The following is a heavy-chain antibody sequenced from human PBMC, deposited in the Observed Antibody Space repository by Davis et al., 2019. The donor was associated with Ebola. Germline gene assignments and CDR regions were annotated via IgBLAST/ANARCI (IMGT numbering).Heavy chain of an antibody. Sequence: GESLKISCAASGFTFSSYSMNWVRQAPGKGLEWVSSISSSSSYIYYADSVKGRFTISRDNAKNSLYLQMNSLRAEDTAVYYCARAEGYSSSPSDYWGQGTLVTVSS. V-gene: IGHV3-21*01. CDR1: GFTFSSYS. CDR2: ISSSSSYI. D-gene: IGHD6-13*01. J-gene: IGHJ4*02. CDR3: ARAEGYSSSPSDY.